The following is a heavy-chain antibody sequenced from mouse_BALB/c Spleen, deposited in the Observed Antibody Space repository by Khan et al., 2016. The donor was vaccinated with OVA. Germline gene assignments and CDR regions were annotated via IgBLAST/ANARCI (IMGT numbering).Heavy chain of an antibody. Sequence: MQLEESGAELARPGASVKMSCKASGYTFTSYTMHWVKQRPGQGLEWIGYISPSSGYTNYNQKFKDKATLTADKSSSTAYMQLSSLTSEDSAVYYCAREGAYYRSDGWFAYWGQGTLVTVSA. D-gene: IGHD2-14*01. J-gene: IGHJ3*01. CDR2: ISPSSGYT. V-gene: IGHV1-4*01. CDR3: AREGAYYRSDGWFAY. CDR1: GYTFTSYT.